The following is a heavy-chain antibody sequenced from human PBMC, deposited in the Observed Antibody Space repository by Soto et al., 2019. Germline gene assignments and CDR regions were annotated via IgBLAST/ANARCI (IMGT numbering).Heavy chain of an antibody. J-gene: IGHJ4*02. CDR2: INHSGTT. D-gene: IGHD2-15*01. CDR1: GGSFSGYY. Sequence: PSETLSLTCAVYGGSFSGYYWSWIRQPPGKGLEWIGEINHSGTTNYNPSLKSRVTISVDTSKNQFSLKLSSVTAADTAVYYCARAKAGVAATFFTYFDYWGQGTLVTVSS. V-gene: IGHV4-34*01. CDR3: ARAKAGVAATFFTYFDY.